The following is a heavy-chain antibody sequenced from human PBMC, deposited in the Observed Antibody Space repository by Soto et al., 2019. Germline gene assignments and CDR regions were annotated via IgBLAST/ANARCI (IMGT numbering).Heavy chain of an antibody. CDR3: VRDHGCWFFDL. D-gene: IGHD3-10*01. J-gene: IGHJ2*01. Sequence: EVQVVESGGGQVQPGESLRLTCIASGFSFSDFEMNWVRQAPGKGLEWVSYVSGDGSTTYYADSVKGRFSISRDNAKNSLYLHMSSLRTEDTALYYCVRDHGCWFFDLWGRGALVTVSS. CDR1: GFSFSDFE. V-gene: IGHV3-48*03. CDR2: VSGDGSTT.